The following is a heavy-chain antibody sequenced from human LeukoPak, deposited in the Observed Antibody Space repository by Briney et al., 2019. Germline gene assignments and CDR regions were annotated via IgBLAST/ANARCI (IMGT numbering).Heavy chain of an antibody. CDR1: GYTFTSYA. D-gene: IGHD2-15*01. CDR3: ARDGYCSGGSCYYYFDY. J-gene: IGHJ4*02. V-gene: IGHV1-3*01. Sequence: ASVKVSCKASGYTFTSYAMHWVRQAPGQRLEWMGWINAGNGNTKYSQKFQGRVTITRDTSASTAYMELSSLRSEDTAVYYCARDGYCSGGSCYYYFDYWGQGTLVTVSS. CDR2: INAGNGNT.